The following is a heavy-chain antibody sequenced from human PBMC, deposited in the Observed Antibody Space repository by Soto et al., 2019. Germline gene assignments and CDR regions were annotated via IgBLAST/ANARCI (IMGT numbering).Heavy chain of an antibody. CDR3: EKGLRVHYGVGGNWFDP. J-gene: IGHJ5*02. CDR1: GFTFSSYG. Sequence: QVQLVESGGGVVQPGRSLRLSCAASGFTFSSYGMHWVRQAPGKGLEWVAVISYDGSNKYYADSVKGRFTISRDNSKNTLYLQMNSLRAEDTAVYYCEKGLRVHYGVGGNWFDPWGQGTLVTVSS. CDR2: ISYDGSNK. V-gene: IGHV3-30*18. D-gene: IGHD4-17*01.